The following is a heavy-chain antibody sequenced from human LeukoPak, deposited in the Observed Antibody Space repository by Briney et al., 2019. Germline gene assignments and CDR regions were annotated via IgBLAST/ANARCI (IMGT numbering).Heavy chain of an antibody. CDR1: GGSISSSSYY. V-gene: IGHV4-39*01. J-gene: IGHJ4*02. CDR3: ARRSGYSYPSYYFDY. CDR2: IYYSGST. D-gene: IGHD5-18*01. Sequence: PSETLSLTCTVSGGSISSSSYYWGWIRQPPGKGLEWIGSIYYSGSTYYNPSLKSRVTISVDTSKNQFSLKLSSVTAADTAVYYCARRSGYSYPSYYFDYWGQGTLVTVSS.